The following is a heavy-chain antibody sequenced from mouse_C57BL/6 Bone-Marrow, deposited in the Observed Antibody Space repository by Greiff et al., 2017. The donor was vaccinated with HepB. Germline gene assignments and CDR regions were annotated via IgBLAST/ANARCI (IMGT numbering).Heavy chain of an antibody. D-gene: IGHD3-3*01. J-gene: IGHJ4*01. CDR1: GFTFSSYA. CDR3: ARDRGDTLMDY. V-gene: IGHV5-4*01. Sequence: EVQRVESGGGLVKPGGSLKLSCAASGFTFSSYAMSWVRQTPEKRLEWVATISDGGSYTYYPDNVKGRFTISRDNAKNNLYLQMSHLKSEDTAMYYCARDRGDTLMDYWGQGTSVTVSS. CDR2: ISDGGSYT.